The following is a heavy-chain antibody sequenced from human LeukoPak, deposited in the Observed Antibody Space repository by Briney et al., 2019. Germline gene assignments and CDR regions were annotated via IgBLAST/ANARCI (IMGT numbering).Heavy chain of an antibody. D-gene: IGHD6-13*01. CDR2: IYYSGST. CDR1: GGSISSSSYY. J-gene: IGHJ4*02. V-gene: IGHV4-39*01. CDR3: ARGYSSPGHYFDY. Sequence: SETLSLTCTVSGGSISSSSYYWGWIRQPPGKGLEWIGSIYYSGSTYYNPSLKSRVTISVDTSKNQFSLKRSSVTAADTAVYYCARGYSSPGHYFDYWGQGTLVTVSS.